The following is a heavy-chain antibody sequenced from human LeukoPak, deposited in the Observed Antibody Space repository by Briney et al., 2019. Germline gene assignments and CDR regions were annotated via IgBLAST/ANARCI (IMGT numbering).Heavy chain of an antibody. Sequence: GESLKISCKGFGYSFTSYWIGWVRQMPGKGLEWMGIIYPGDSDTRYSPSFQGQVTISADKSISTAYLQCNSLKASDTAMFYCARRHSSGYDFDYWGQGTLVTVSS. CDR2: IYPGDSDT. J-gene: IGHJ4*02. CDR3: ARRHSSGYDFDY. V-gene: IGHV5-51*01. D-gene: IGHD3-22*01. CDR1: GYSFTSYW.